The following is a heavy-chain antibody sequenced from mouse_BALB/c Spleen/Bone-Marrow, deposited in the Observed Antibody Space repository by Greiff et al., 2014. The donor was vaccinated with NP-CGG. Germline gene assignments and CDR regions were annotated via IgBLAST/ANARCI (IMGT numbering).Heavy chain of an antibody. CDR1: GFTFSSYA. D-gene: IGHD1-1*01. CDR3: VRAYGSSYAMDY. J-gene: IGHJ4*01. CDR2: ISSGGNYT. V-gene: IGHV5-9-4*01. Sequence: VQLKESGGGLVKPGGSLKLSCAASGFTFSSYAMSWVRQSPEKRLEWVAEISSGGNYTYYPDTVTGRFTISRDNAKNILYLEMSSLRSDGTAMYYCVRAYGSSYAMDYWGQGTSVTVSS.